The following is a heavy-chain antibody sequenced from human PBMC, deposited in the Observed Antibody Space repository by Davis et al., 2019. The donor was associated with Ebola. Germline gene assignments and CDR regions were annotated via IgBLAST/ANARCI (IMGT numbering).Heavy chain of an antibody. V-gene: IGHV1-18*01. D-gene: IGHD4-17*01. CDR1: GGTFSSYA. CDR2: ISAYNGNT. J-gene: IGHJ4*02. CDR3: ARDQHDYGDYGIDY. Sequence: ASVKVSCKASGGTFSSYAISWVRQAPGQGLEWMGWISAYNGNTNYAQKLQGRVTMTTDTSTSTAYMELRSLRSDDTAVYYCARDQHDYGDYGIDYWGQGTLVTVSS.